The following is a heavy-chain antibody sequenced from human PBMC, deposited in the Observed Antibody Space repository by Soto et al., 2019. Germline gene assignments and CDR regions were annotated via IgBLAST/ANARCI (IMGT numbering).Heavy chain of an antibody. J-gene: IGHJ5*02. CDR2: IYYSGST. CDR3: ARDLSTDFPHNWFDP. CDR1: GGSISSYY. Sequence: SETLSLTCTVSGGSISSYYWSWIRQPPGKGLEWIGYIYYSGSTNYNPSLKSRVTISVDTSKNQFSLKLSSVTAADTAVYYCARDLSTDFPHNWFDPWGQGTLVTVS. V-gene: IGHV4-59*01.